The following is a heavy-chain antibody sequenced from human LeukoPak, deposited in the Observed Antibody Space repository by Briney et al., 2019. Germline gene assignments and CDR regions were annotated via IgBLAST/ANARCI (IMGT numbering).Heavy chain of an antibody. CDR3: ATVSYYYDSSGYQGYFQH. V-gene: IGHV1-24*01. CDR2: FDPEDGET. J-gene: IGHJ1*01. D-gene: IGHD3-22*01. CDR1: GYTLTELS. Sequence: ASVKVSCKVSGYTLTELSIHWVRQAPGKGLEWMGGFDPEDGETIYTQRFQGRVTMTEDTSTDAAYMELSSLRSEDAAVYYCATVSYYYDSSGYQGYFQHWGQGTLVTVSS.